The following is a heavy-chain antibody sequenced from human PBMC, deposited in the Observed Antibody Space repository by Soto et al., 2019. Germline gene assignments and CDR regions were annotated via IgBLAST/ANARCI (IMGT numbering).Heavy chain of an antibody. J-gene: IGHJ6*02. CDR3: ARGWYHRVATMYYYYYGMDV. V-gene: IGHV4-34*01. D-gene: IGHD5-12*01. Sequence: SETLSLTCAAYGGSFSGYYWSWIRQPPGKGLEWIGEINHSGSTNYNPSLKSRVTISVDTSKNQFSLKLSSVTAADTAVYYCARGWYHRVATMYYYYYGMDVWGQGTTVTVSS. CDR2: INHSGST. CDR1: GGSFSGYY.